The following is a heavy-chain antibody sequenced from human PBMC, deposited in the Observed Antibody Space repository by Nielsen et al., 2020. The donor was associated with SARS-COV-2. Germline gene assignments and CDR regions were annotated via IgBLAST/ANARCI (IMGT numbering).Heavy chain of an antibody. D-gene: IGHD3-10*01. Sequence: SVKVSCKASGGTFINYAFNWVRQAPGQGPEFLGVVIPSYPAVNNAQRFRGRLSITADRSTTTAYMELSSLTDEDTAVYYCVADTTLVRGRYHGMDAWGQGTTVTVSS. J-gene: IGHJ6*02. CDR1: GGTFINYA. CDR2: VIPSYPAV. CDR3: VADTTLVRGRYHGMDA. V-gene: IGHV1-69*06.